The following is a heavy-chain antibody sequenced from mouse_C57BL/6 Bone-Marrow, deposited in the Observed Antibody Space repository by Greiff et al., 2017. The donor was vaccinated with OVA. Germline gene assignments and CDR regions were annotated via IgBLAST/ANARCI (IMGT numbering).Heavy chain of an antibody. V-gene: IGHV1-18*01. CDR3: ARNYYGSSYHFAY. CDR2: INPNNGGT. J-gene: IGHJ3*01. Sequence: VQLQQSGPELVKPGASVKIPCKASGYTFTDYNMDWVKQSHGKSLEWIGDINPNNGGTIYNQKFKGKATLTVDKSSSTAYMELRSLTSEDTAVYDCARNYYGSSYHFAYWGQGTLVTVSA. D-gene: IGHD1-1*01. CDR1: GYTFTDYN.